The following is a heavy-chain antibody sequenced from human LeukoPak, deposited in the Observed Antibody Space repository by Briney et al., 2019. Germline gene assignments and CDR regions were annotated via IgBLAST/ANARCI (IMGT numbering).Heavy chain of an antibody. V-gene: IGHV4-34*01. Sequence: SETLSLTCAVYGGSFSGYYWSWIRQPPGKGLEWIGEINHSGSTNYNPSLKSRVTISVDTSKNQFSLKLSSVTAADTAVYYCARSSLIAYYDFWSGFDLFDYWGQGTLVTVSS. CDR2: INHSGST. CDR1: GGSFSGYY. J-gene: IGHJ4*02. D-gene: IGHD3-3*01. CDR3: ARSSLIAYYDFWSGFDLFDY.